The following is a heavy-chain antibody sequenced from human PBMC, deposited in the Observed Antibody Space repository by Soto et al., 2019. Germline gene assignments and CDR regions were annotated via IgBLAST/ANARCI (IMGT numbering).Heavy chain of an antibody. CDR3: VRPYNSISSFPFDR. V-gene: IGHV3-11*04. J-gene: IGHJ4*02. D-gene: IGHD3-22*01. CDR2: IDSGDGTT. Sequence: GGSLRLSCTASGFDFGSYYMSWIRQAPGKGLEWVSYIDSGDGTTYYTDSVKGGFTISRDNAKKTVYLKMSSRRVEDTALYFCVRPYNSISSFPFDRWGQGARVTVS. CDR1: GFDFGSYY.